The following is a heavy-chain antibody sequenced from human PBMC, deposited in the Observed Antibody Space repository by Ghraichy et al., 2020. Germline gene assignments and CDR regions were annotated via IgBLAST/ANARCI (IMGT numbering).Heavy chain of an antibody. CDR1: GGSMSSYY. J-gene: IGHJ4*02. CDR3: ASHPKSAAIDY. Sequence: SETLSLTCTVSGGSMSSYYWSWIRQPPGKGPEWIGSIFYSGTTNYNPSLRSRVTISLDTSKNQFSLKVTSLTAADTAVYYCASHPKSAAIDYWGPGNLVTVSS. V-gene: IGHV4-59*01. CDR2: IFYSGTT.